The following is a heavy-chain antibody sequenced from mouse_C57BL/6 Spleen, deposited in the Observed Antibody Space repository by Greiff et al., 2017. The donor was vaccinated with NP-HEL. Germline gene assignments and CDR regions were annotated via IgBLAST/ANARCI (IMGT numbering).Heavy chain of an antibody. CDR2: ISDGGSYT. Sequence: EVHLVESGGGLVKPGGSLKLSCAASGFTFSSYAMSWVRQTPEKRLEWVATISDGGSYTYYPDNVKGRFTISRDNAKNNLYLQMSHLKSEDTAMYYCARDNPFYYFDYWGQGTTLTVSS. J-gene: IGHJ2*01. V-gene: IGHV5-4*01. CDR3: ARDNPFYYFDY. CDR1: GFTFSSYA.